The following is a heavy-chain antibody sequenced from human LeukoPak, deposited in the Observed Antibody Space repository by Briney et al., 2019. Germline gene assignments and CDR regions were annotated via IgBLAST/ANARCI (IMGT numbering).Heavy chain of an antibody. J-gene: IGHJ5*02. CDR3: ARDSRYCSGGSCYPNWFDP. D-gene: IGHD2-15*01. CDR1: GYTFTSYG. CDR2: ISAYNGNT. Sequence: ASVEVSCKASGYTFTSYGISWARQAPGQGLEWMGWISAYNGNTNYAQKLQGRVTMTTDTSTSTAYMELRSLRSDDTAVYYCARDSRYCSGGSCYPNWFDPWGQGTLVTVSS. V-gene: IGHV1-18*04.